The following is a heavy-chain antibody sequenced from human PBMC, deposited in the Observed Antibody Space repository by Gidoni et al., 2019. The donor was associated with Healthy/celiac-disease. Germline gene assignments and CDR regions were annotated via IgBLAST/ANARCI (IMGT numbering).Heavy chain of an antibody. CDR1: GFTFGDYA. J-gene: IGHJ6*02. D-gene: IGHD4-17*01. V-gene: IGHV3-49*04. CDR3: TSPREATVRYYYGMDV. CDR2: IGSKADGGTT. Sequence: EVQLVESGGGLVPPGRSLRLSCPASGFTFGDYAMSWVRQAPGKGMEWVGIIGSKADGGTTEYAASVKGRFTISRDDSKSIAYLQMNSLKTEDTAVYYRTSPREATVRYYYGMDVWGQGTTVTVSS.